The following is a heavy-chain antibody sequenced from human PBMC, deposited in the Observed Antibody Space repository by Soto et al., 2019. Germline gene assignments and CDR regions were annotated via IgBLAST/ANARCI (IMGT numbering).Heavy chain of an antibody. J-gene: IGHJ4*02. CDR2: MYAGGDT. Sequence: PGGSLRLSCGASGLSVSDNYMGWVRQAPGRGLEWVSVMYAGGDTHYADSVKGRFTISRDKSENTLYLQMNSLRDEDTGVYFCTTRLNAHFDYWGQGVRVTVSS. CDR1: GLSVSDNY. CDR3: TTRLNAHFDY. V-gene: IGHV3-53*01. D-gene: IGHD2-2*01.